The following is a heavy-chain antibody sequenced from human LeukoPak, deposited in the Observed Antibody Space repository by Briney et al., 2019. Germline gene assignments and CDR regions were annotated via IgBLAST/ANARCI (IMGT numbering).Heavy chain of an antibody. CDR3: ARDLIAVAASSY. Sequence: PGRSLRLSCAASGFTFSMFAMHWVRQAPGKGLEWVAFISYDGRNEYYAESVKGRFTISRDNSKNTLYLQMNSLRPEDTAVYYYARDLIAVAASSYWGQGTLVTVSS. CDR1: GFTFSMFA. V-gene: IGHV3-30*04. J-gene: IGHJ4*02. CDR2: ISYDGRNE. D-gene: IGHD6-19*01.